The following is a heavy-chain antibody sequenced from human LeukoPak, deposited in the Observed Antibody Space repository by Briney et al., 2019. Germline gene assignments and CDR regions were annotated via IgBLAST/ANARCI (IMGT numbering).Heavy chain of an antibody. Sequence: PGGSLRLSCAASGFSFSSYWMSWVRQAPGKGPEWVAIIKQDGSERYYVDSVKGRFTISRDNSRNSLYLQMDILRAEDTAVYYCATDNVYCSRTSCYQTFDYWGQGTLVTVSS. CDR1: GFSFSSYW. J-gene: IGHJ4*02. CDR3: ATDNVYCSRTSCYQTFDY. V-gene: IGHV3-7*01. D-gene: IGHD2-2*01. CDR2: IKQDGSER.